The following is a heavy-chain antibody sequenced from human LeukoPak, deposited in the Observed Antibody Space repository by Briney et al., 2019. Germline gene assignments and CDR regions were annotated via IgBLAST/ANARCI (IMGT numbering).Heavy chain of an antibody. D-gene: IGHD6-13*01. V-gene: IGHV3-15*01. CDR2: IKSKTDGGTT. J-gene: IGHJ4*02. CDR3: TTDATGIAAAGLFDY. Sequence: PGGSLRLSCAASGFTFSNAWMSWVRQAPGKGLEWVGRIKSKTDGGTTDYAAPVKGRFTISRDDSKNTLYLQMNSLNTEDTAVYYCTTDATGIAAAGLFDYWGQGTLVTVSS. CDR1: GFTFSNAW.